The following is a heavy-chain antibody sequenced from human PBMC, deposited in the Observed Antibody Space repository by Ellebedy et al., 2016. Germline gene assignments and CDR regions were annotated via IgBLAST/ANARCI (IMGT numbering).Heavy chain of an antibody. V-gene: IGHV3-30*03. D-gene: IGHD7-27*01. CDR1: GFTFSSYG. Sequence: GESLKISCAASGFTFSSYGMHRVRQAPGKGLEWVAVISYDGSNKYYAGSVKGRFTISRDNSKNSLFLQMNSLRIEDTAVYFCVRDYWGPAGPWGQGTMVIVSS. CDR2: ISYDGSNK. CDR3: VRDYWGPAGP. J-gene: IGHJ5*02.